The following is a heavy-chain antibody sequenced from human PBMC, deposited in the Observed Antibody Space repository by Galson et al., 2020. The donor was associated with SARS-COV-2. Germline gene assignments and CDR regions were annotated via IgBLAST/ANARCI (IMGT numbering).Heavy chain of an antibody. CDR3: ARGLPNYDILTGYYY. CDR1: GGSFSGYY. D-gene: IGHD3-9*01. V-gene: IGHV4-34*01. CDR2: INHSGST. J-gene: IGHJ4*02. Sequence: TLSLTCAVYGGSFSGYYWSWIRQPPGKGLEWIGEINHSGSTNYNPSLKSRVTISVDTSKNQFSLKLSSVTAADTAVYYCARGLPNYDILTGYYYWGQGTLVTVSS.